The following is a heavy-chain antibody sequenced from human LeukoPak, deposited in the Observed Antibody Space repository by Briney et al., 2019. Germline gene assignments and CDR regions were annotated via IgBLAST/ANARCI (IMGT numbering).Heavy chain of an antibody. CDR2: K. V-gene: IGHV3-30*01. J-gene: IGHJ6*02. D-gene: IGHD3-22*01. CDR3: ARGYYDSSGYRPGYYYYGMDV. Sequence: KYYADSVKGRFTISRDNSKNTLYLQMNSLRAEDTAVYYCARGYYDSSGYRPGYYYYGMDVWGQGTTVTVSS.